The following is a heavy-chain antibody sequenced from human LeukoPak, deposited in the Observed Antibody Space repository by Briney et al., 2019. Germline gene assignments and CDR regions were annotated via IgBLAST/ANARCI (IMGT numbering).Heavy chain of an antibody. CDR1: GFTFSDHY. D-gene: IGHD2-21*02. V-gene: IGHV3-72*01. Sequence: GSLRLSCAASGFTFSDHYMDWVRQAPGKGLEWVGRIRNKANSYTTEYAASVKGRFTISRDDSKNSLYLQMNSLKTDDTAVYYCAKYCGGDCYALDYWGQGTLVTVSS. CDR2: IRNKANSYTT. CDR3: AKYCGGDCYALDY. J-gene: IGHJ4*02.